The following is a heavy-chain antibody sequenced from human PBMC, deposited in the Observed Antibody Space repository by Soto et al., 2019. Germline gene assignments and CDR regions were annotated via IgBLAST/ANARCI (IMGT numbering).Heavy chain of an antibody. CDR3: VRPPHTPPDWYFDL. J-gene: IGHJ2*01. CDR1: GGSISTRSYY. V-gene: IGHV4-39*01. D-gene: IGHD2-15*01. CDR2: IYYSGST. Sequence: SETLSLTCTVSGGSISTRSYYWGWIRQPPGKGLEWIGSIYYSGSTYYNPSLKSRVTISVDTSKNQFSLKLSSVTAADTAVYYCVRPPHTPPDWYFDLWGRGTLVTVSS.